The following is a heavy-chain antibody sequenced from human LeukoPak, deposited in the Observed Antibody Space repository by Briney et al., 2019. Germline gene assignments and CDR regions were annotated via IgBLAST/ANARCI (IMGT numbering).Heavy chain of an antibody. J-gene: IGHJ3*02. D-gene: IGHD6-19*01. V-gene: IGHV4-61*08. Sequence: SATLSLTCTVSGDPVSSGDFYWSWIRQSPGRGLQWIAYTHHTGSSNYSPSLRSRVTISMDTSKNQFSLNLNSVTAADTAVYYCARQLAQAEGRAFDIWGQGTKVTASS. CDR3: ARQLAQAEGRAFDI. CDR1: GDPVSSGDFY. CDR2: THHTGSS.